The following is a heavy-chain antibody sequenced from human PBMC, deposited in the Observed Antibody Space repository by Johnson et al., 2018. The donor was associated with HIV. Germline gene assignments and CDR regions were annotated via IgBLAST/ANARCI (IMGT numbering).Heavy chain of an antibody. V-gene: IGHV3-53*01. CDR3: TTAIVIDAFDI. Sequence: EVQLVESGGGLVQPGGSLRLSCAASGFIVSSNYMSWVRQAPGKGLEWVSVIYSGSGIYYADSVKGRFSISRDNSKNTLFLQLNSLTTEDTAVYYCTTAIVIDAFDIWGQGTMVTVSA. CDR1: GFIVSSNY. J-gene: IGHJ3*02. CDR2: IYSGSGI. D-gene: IGHD3-16*02.